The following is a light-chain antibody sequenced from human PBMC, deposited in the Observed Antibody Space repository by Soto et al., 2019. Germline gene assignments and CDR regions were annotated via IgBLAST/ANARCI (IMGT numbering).Light chain of an antibody. CDR3: GADHGSGSNFVYV. Sequence: QSVLTQTPSASASLGASVTLTCTLSSGYSNYKVDWYQQRPGKGPRFVMRVGTGGIVGSKGDGIPDRFSGLGSGLNRYLIIKNIQEEDESDYHCGADHGSGSNFVYVFGIGTKVTVL. V-gene: IGLV9-49*01. CDR2: VGTGGIVG. CDR1: SGYSNYK. J-gene: IGLJ1*01.